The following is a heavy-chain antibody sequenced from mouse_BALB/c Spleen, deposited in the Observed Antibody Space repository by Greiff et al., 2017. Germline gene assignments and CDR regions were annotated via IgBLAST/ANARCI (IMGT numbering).Heavy chain of an antibody. CDR2: INPSTGYT. CDR3: ARSLRREYAMDY. CDR1: GYTFTSYW. D-gene: IGHD2-12*01. J-gene: IGHJ4*01. Sequence: VQLQQSGAELAKPGASVKMSCKASGYTFTSYWMHWVKQRPGQGLEWIGYINPSTGYTEYNQKFKDKATLTADKSSSTAYMQLSSLTSEDSAVYYCARSLRREYAMDYWGQGTSVTVSS. V-gene: IGHV1-7*01.